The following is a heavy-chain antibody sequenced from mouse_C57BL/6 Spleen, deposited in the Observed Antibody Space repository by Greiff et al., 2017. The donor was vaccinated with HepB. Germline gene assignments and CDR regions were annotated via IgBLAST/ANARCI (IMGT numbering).Heavy chain of an antibody. Sequence: VQLQQPGAELVRPGSSVKLSCKASGYTFTSYWMHWVKQRPIQGLEWIGNIDPSDSETHYNQKFKDKATLTVDKSSSTAYMQLSSLTSEDSAVYYCASDGNYSSWFAYWGQGTLVTVSA. CDR3: ASDGNYSSWFAY. CDR2: IDPSDSET. D-gene: IGHD2-1*01. J-gene: IGHJ3*01. CDR1: GYTFTSYW. V-gene: IGHV1-52*01.